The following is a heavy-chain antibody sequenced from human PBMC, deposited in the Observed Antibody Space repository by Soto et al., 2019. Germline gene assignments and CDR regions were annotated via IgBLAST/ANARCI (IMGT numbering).Heavy chain of an antibody. V-gene: IGHV3-30*18. D-gene: IGHD2-2*02. J-gene: IGHJ6*02. CDR2: ISYDGSNK. CDR1: GFTFISYG. CDR3: AKGAIVVVPAAIRGGFGMDV. Sequence: PGGSLRLSCASSGFTFISYGMHWVRQAPGKGLEWVAVISYDGSNKYYADSVKGRFTISGDNSKNTLYLQMNSLRAEDTAVYYCAKGAIVVVPAAIRGGFGMDVWGQGTTVTVSS.